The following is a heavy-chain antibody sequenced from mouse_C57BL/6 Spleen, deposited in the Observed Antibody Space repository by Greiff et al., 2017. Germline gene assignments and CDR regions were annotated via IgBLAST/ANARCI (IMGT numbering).Heavy chain of an antibody. CDR2: IDPETGGT. CDR1: GYTFTDYE. V-gene: IGHV1-15*01. D-gene: IGHD1-1*01. CDR3: TRPAVVAKYFDV. Sequence: QVHVKQSGAELVRPGASVTLSCKASGYTFTDYEMHWVKQTPVHGLEWIGAIDPETGGTAYNQKFKGKAILTADKSSSTAYMELRSLTSEDSAVYYCTRPAVVAKYFDVWGTGTTVTVSS. J-gene: IGHJ1*03.